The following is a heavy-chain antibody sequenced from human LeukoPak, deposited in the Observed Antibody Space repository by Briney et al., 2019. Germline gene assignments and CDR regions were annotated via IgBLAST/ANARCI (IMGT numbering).Heavy chain of an antibody. J-gene: IGHJ3*02. CDR1: GFSFSSYG. D-gene: IGHD1-26*01. CDR3: VKDYSGTDGLDI. V-gene: IGHV3-30*02. CDR2: IRHDGSKK. Sequence: AGGSLRLSCAASGFSFSSYGMHWVRQAPGKGLEGVAFIRHDGSKKYYADSVKGRFTTSRDNSKNTLYLQMNSLRSEDTAVYYCVKDYSGTDGLDIWGQGTRVTVS.